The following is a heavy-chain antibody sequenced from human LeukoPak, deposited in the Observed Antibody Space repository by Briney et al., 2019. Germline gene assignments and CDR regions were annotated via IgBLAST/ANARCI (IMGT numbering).Heavy chain of an antibody. J-gene: IGHJ4*02. CDR1: GFTFSSFG. Sequence: PGGSLRLSCAASGFTFSSFGMNWVRQAPGKGLEWVSSISSSSSYIYYADSVKGRFAISRDNAKNSLYLQVNSLRAEDTAVYYCARYGLTAALDFWGQGTLVTVSS. CDR2: ISSSSSYI. D-gene: IGHD2-21*02. CDR3: ARYGLTAALDF. V-gene: IGHV3-21*06.